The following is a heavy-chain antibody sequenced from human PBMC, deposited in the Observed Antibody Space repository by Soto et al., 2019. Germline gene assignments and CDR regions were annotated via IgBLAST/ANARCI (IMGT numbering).Heavy chain of an antibody. Sequence: PSETLSLTCAVSGGSISSSNWWSWVRQPPGKGLEWIGEIYHSGTTNYNSSLKSRVTISVDKSKNQFSLNLSSVTAADTAVYYCASRYCFGISCYVYWGQGTLVTVSS. CDR2: IYHSGTT. D-gene: IGHD2-15*01. V-gene: IGHV4-4*02. CDR3: ASRYCFGISCYVY. J-gene: IGHJ4*02. CDR1: GGSISSSNW.